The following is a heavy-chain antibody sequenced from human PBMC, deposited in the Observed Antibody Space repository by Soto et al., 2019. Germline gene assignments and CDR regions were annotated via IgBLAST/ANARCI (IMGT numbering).Heavy chain of an antibody. J-gene: IGHJ4*02. CDR2: MNSFSGGS. D-gene: IGHD6-19*01. CDR3: ARGSAFQRTGNSDF. Sequence: QVQLVQSGAEVKRPGASVKVSCTTSGYKFADYNMNWVRQATGRGLEWLGYMNSFSGGSDFAPKFQDRLTLPKNTSISTAYLELTNLRDDDTAVYYCARGSAFQRTGNSDFWGQGTPVTVSS. V-gene: IGHV1-8*02. CDR1: GYKFADYN.